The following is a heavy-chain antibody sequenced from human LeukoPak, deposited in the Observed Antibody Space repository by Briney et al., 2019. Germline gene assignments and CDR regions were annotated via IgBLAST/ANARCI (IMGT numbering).Heavy chain of an antibody. V-gene: IGHV1-18*01. CDR3: ARVLGYSYGYTFGPLVFSRKYAFDP. CDR1: GYTFTSYG. CDR2: ISAYNGNT. D-gene: IGHD5-18*01. Sequence: ASVKVSCKASGYTFTSYGISWVRQAPGQGLEWMGWISAYNGNTNYAQKLQGRVTMTTDTSTSTAYMELRSLRSDDTAVYYCARVLGYSYGYTFGPLVFSRKYAFDPWAQGTLVTVPS. J-gene: IGHJ5*02.